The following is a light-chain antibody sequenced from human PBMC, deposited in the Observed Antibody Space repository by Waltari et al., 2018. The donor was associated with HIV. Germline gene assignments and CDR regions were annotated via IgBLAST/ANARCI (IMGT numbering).Light chain of an antibody. V-gene: IGLV8-61*01. CDR1: SGPVSPTNY. CDR3: LLYMGSAWV. CDR2: SPN. Sequence: QTVVTQEPSVSVSPGGTVTLTCALTSGPVSPTNYPSWYQQTPGQAPRTLIYSPNTRSSGVPDRFSGSILGNKAALTITGAQADDESDYYCLLYMGSAWVFGGGTRLTVL. J-gene: IGLJ3*02.